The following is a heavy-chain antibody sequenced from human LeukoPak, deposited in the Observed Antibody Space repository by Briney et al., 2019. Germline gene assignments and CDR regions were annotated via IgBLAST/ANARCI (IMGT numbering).Heavy chain of an antibody. D-gene: IGHD3-16*01. Sequence: SSETLSLTCAVYGGSFSGYYWSWIRQPPGKGLEWIGEINHSGSTNYNPSLKSRVTISVDTSKNQFSLKLSSVTAADTAVYYCARGGGMGYYYYYMDVWGKGTTVTISS. CDR1: GGSFSGYY. J-gene: IGHJ6*03. CDR3: ARGGGMGYYYYYMDV. V-gene: IGHV4-34*01. CDR2: INHSGST.